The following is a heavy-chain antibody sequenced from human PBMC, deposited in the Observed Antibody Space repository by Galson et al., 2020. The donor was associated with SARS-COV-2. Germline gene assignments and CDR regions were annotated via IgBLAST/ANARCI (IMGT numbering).Heavy chain of an antibody. Sequence: GESLKIPCAAPGFRFRDAAIHWVRQASGRGLEWVGRIRHEAKDYATAYAASVEGRFTISRDDSRNTAYLQMSSLQTDDTAVYYCSTLVDYWGQGTLVTVSS. V-gene: IGHV3-73*01. CDR1: GFRFRDAA. CDR3: STLVDY. CDR2: IRHEAKDYAT. J-gene: IGHJ4*02.